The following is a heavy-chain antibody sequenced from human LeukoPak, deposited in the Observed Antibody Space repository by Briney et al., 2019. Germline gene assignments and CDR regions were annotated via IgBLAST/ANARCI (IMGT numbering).Heavy chain of an antibody. V-gene: IGHV3-11*03. D-gene: IGHD2-15*01. CDR2: INGSSSDT. J-gene: IGHJ5*02. CDR3: ARRGTTYCTVDSCHPNWFDP. Sequence: GGSLRLSCAASGFTFSDYYMTWIRQAPGRGLEWISYINGSSSDTKYADSVKGRFTISRDNAKNSLYLLMNSLSAEDTAVYYCARRGTTYCTVDSCHPNWFDPWGQGTLVTVSS. CDR1: GFTFSDYY.